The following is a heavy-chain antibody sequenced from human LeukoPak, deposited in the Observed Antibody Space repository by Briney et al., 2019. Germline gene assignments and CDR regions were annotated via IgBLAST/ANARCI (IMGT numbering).Heavy chain of an antibody. CDR3: ARDGSYGMDV. CDR2: INPNSGGT. CDR1: GYTFTGYY. J-gene: IGHJ6*02. V-gene: IGHV1-2*04. Sequence: ASVKVSCKASGYTFTGYYMRWVRQAPGQGLEWMGWINPNSGGTNYAQKFQGWVTMTRDTSISAAYMELSRLRSDDTAVYYCARDGSYGMDVWGQGTTVTVSS. D-gene: IGHD3-10*01.